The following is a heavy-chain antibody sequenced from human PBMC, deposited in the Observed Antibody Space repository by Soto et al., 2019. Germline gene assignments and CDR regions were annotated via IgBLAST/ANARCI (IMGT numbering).Heavy chain of an antibody. D-gene: IGHD2-21*02. Sequence: QVQLVQSGAEVKKPGSSVKVSCKASGGSSKNYAISWVRQAPGQGLEWMGGIIPISGTADCAQKFQGRLTITADKATNTAYMELSSLRSEDTAVYYCARDMTVFTVPYFDYWGQGTLVTVSS. CDR3: ARDMTVFTVPYFDY. CDR2: IIPISGTA. CDR1: GGSSKNYA. V-gene: IGHV1-69*06. J-gene: IGHJ4*02.